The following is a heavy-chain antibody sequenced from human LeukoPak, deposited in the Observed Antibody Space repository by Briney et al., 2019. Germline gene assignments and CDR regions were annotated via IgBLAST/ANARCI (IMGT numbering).Heavy chain of an antibody. CDR3: ARLHSGSYLYDY. CDR1: GGSFSGYY. CDR2: IYYSGST. V-gene: IGHV4-59*08. Sequence: SETLSLTCAVYGGSFSGYYWSWIRQPPGKGLEWIGYIYYSGSTNYNPSLKSRVTISVDTSKNQFSLKLSSVTAADTAVYYCARLHSGSYLYDYWGQGTLVTVSS. J-gene: IGHJ4*02. D-gene: IGHD1-26*01.